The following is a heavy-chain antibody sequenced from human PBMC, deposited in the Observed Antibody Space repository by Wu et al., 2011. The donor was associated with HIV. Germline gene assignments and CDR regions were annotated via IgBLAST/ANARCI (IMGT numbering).Heavy chain of an antibody. Sequence: QVQLVQSGAEVKKPGSSVKVSCKASGGTFSSYAISWVRQAPGKGLEWMGGFDPEDRETFYAQRFQGRVTMTADTSTDTAYMDLSSLRSEDTALYYCATGYPRVKERVFEWLFLYHYFDFWGQGTWSPSPQ. CDR1: GGTFSSYA. J-gene: IGHJ4*02. V-gene: IGHV1-24*01. CDR3: ATGYPRVKERVFEWLFLYHYFDF. D-gene: IGHD3-3*01. CDR2: FDPEDRET.